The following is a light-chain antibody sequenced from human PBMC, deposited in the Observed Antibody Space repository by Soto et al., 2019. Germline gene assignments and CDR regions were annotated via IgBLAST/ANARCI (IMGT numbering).Light chain of an antibody. V-gene: IGKV1-5*03. J-gene: IGKJ1*01. Sequence: DIQITQSPSTLSGSVGDRVTITCRASQTISSWLAWYQQKPGQAPKLLIYKASTLTSGVPSRFSGSGSGTDFTLTISSLQPDDFETYDCQHYNSYSEAFGQGTQVDIK. CDR3: QHYNSYSEA. CDR1: QTISSW. CDR2: KAS.